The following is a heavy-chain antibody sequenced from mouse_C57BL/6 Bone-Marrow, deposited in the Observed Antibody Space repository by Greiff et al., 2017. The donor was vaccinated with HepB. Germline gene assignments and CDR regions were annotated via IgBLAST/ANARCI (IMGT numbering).Heavy chain of an antibody. CDR3: ARYGHYYGSGAWFAY. CDR1: GYTFTSYW. V-gene: IGHV1-50*01. J-gene: IGHJ3*01. Sequence: VKLVESGAELVKPGASVKLSCKASGYTFTSYWMQWVKQRPGQGLEWIGEIDPSDSYTNYNQKFKGKATLTVDTSSSTAYMQLSSLTSEDSAVYYCARYGHYYGSGAWFAYWGQGTLVTVSA. CDR2: IDPSDSYT. D-gene: IGHD1-1*01.